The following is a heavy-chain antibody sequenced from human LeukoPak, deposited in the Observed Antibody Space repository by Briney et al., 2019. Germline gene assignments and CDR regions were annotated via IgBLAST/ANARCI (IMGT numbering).Heavy chain of an antibody. D-gene: IGHD5-12*01. J-gene: IGHJ4*02. CDR2: MNPNSGST. Sequence: ASVKVSCKASAYTFTINDINWVRHANGQGLEWMGWMNPNSGSTGYAQKFQGRVTITRNTSISTAYMELSGLRSEDTAVYYCARGRSTGYPYYFEYWGQGTLVTVSS. CDR1: AYTFTIND. CDR3: ARGRSTGYPYYFEY. V-gene: IGHV1-8*03.